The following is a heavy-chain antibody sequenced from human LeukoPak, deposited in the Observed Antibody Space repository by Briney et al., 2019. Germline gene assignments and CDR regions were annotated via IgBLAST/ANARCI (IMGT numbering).Heavy chain of an antibody. J-gene: IGHJ3*02. CDR3: ARDTYYYDSSGYPDAFDI. Sequence: SETLSLTCTVSGGSISSGSYYWSWIRQPAGTGLEWLGRIYTSGSTNYNPSLKSRVTISVDTSKNQFSLKLSSVTAADTAVYYCARDTYYYDSSGYPDAFDIWGQGTTVTVSS. D-gene: IGHD3-22*01. CDR2: IYTSGST. CDR1: GGSISSGSYY. V-gene: IGHV4-61*02.